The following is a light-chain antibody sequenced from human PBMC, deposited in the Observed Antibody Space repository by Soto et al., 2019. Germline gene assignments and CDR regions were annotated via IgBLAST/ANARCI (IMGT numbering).Light chain of an antibody. Sequence: QSVLTQPPSASGTPGQRVTISCSGGSSNIRSNTVNWYLQLPGTAPKLLISSNDQRPSGVPDRFSGSKSGTSASLAISGLQSDDESDYYCAAWDDSLHAVVFGGGTQLTVL. CDR3: AAWDDSLHAVV. CDR2: SND. J-gene: IGLJ2*01. V-gene: IGLV1-44*01. CDR1: SSNIRSNT.